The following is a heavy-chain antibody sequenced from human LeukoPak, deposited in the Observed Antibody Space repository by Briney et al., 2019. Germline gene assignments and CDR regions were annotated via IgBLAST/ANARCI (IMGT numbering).Heavy chain of an antibody. CDR2: INPNSGGT. CDR3: ARDNREPHSISPSPLDY. V-gene: IGHV1-2*02. Sequence: GASVKVSCKASGYTFTGYYMHWVRQAPGQGLEWMGWINPNSGGTNYAQKFQGRVTMTRDTSISTAYMELSRLRSDDTAVYYCARDNREPHSISPSPLDYWGQGTLVTVSS. D-gene: IGHD5/OR15-5a*01. CDR1: GYTFTGYY. J-gene: IGHJ4*02.